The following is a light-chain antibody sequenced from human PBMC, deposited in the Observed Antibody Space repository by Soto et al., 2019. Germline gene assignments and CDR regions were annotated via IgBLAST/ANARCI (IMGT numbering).Light chain of an antibody. CDR1: SSDIGGYNY. CDR3: SSYAGSNNFV. V-gene: IGLV2-14*01. Sequence: QSALTQPASVSGSPGQSITISCTGSSSDIGGYNYVSWFQQHPGKAPKLIIYDVSIRPSGVSDRFSGSKSGNTASLTISGLQAEDEADYYCSSYAGSNNFVFGTGTKLTVL. CDR2: DVS. J-gene: IGLJ1*01.